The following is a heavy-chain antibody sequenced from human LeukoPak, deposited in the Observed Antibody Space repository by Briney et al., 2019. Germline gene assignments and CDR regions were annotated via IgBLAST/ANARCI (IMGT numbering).Heavy chain of an antibody. CDR1: GYTLTGYY. Sequence: ASVKVSCKASGYTLTGYYMHWVRQAPGQGLEWMGWINPDSGGTNYAQKFQGRVTMTRDTSISTAYMELSRLRSDDTAVYYCARDSYYYDSSAQRGWFDPWGQGTLVTVSS. D-gene: IGHD3-22*01. CDR3: ARDSYYYDSSAQRGWFDP. V-gene: IGHV1-2*02. CDR2: INPDSGGT. J-gene: IGHJ5*02.